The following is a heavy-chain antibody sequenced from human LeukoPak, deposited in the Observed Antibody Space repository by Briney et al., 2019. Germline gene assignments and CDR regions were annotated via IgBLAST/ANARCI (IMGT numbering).Heavy chain of an antibody. Sequence: GGSLGLSFDASGFTFNTYAIYWVRQAPGTGLEWVSGICGSGGCTYYADSVKGRFTISRDNSKNTVYLQMNSLTADDTAVYYCAKTTVGYSSGRYPGWPADCWGQGTLVTVSS. D-gene: IGHD6-19*01. CDR2: ICGSGGCT. CDR3: AKTTVGYSSGRYPGWPADC. J-gene: IGHJ4*02. CDR1: GFTFNTYA. V-gene: IGHV3-23*01.